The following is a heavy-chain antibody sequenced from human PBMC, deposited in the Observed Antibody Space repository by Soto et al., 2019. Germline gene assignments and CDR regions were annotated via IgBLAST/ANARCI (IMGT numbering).Heavy chain of an antibody. Sequence: QVQLVASGGGVVQPGRSLRVSCAASRFTFSYYAMHWIRQAPGKGLEWMAVILSDGSKQYYAESVKGRFTISRDNSKSTLYLQMNSLRVEDTAVYYCVRTIALAGPDAFDMWGQGTMVTVSS. J-gene: IGHJ3*02. D-gene: IGHD6-19*01. CDR1: RFTFSYYA. CDR3: VRTIALAGPDAFDM. CDR2: ILSDGSKQ. V-gene: IGHV3-30-3*01.